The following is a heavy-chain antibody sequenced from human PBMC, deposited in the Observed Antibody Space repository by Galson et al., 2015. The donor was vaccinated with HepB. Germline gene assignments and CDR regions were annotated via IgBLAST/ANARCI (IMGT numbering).Heavy chain of an antibody. CDR1: GGTFSTYA. Sequence: SVKVSCKASGGTFSTYAISWVRQAPGQGLEWMGGIIPIFGTPKYAQKFQGRVTITAAESTSTAYMELSSLTSEDTAVYYCAREMNEVTKRPSHFDSWGQGTLVTFSA. CDR2: IIPIFGTP. D-gene: IGHD4-17*01. V-gene: IGHV1-69*13. J-gene: IGHJ4*02. CDR3: AREMNEVTKRPSHFDS.